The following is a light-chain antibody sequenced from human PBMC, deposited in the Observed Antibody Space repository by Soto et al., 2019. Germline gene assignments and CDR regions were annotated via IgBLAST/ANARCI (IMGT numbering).Light chain of an antibody. CDR1: QSISDT. CDR3: QQRSNWPDA. CDR2: GAS. J-gene: IGKJ5*01. V-gene: IGKV3-15*01. Sequence: EIVMTQSPATLSVSPGGRATLSCRASQSISDTLAWYQQKPGQAPRLLIHGASTRAPGFPARFSGSGSGTDFTLTISSLQPEDFAVYYCQQRSNWPDAFGQGTRLEIK.